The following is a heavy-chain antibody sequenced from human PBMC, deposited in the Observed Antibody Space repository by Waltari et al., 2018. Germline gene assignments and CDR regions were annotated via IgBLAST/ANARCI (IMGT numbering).Heavy chain of an antibody. CDR3: ARPPNCGGDCS. CDR1: GFTVSTTY. V-gene: IGHV3-53*02. CDR2: IYTGGST. J-gene: IGHJ5*02. D-gene: IGHD2-21*01. Sequence: EVQLVETGGGLIQPGGSLRLSCAASGFTVSTTYMSWVRQAPGKGLEWVSVIYTGGSTGYADSVKGRFTISRDNSKNTVYLQMNSLRVEDTAVYYCARPPNCGGDCSWGQGTLVTVSS.